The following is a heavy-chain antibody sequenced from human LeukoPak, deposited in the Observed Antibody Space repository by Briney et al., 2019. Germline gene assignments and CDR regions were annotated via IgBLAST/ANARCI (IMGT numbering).Heavy chain of an antibody. CDR3: ASGYSYGNFDY. V-gene: IGHV1-46*01. J-gene: IGHJ4*02. CDR2: INLSGGST. D-gene: IGHD5-18*01. Sequence: ASVKVSCKAPGFSFTGYYMQSVRETPGRGLEWMGIINLSGGSTSYAQKFKGRFTMTRDTSTSTVYMELSSLRSEDTAVYYCASGYSYGNFDYWGQGTLVTVSS. CDR1: GFSFTGYY.